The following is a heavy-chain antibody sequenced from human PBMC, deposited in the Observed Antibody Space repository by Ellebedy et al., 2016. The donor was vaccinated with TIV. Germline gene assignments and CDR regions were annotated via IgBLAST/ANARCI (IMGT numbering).Heavy chain of an antibody. J-gene: IGHJ4*02. CDR1: TFTFSDFG. CDR3: ARGGSSVYFDY. CDR2: IWYDETNK. V-gene: IGHV3-33*01. D-gene: IGHD3-22*01. Sequence: GESLKISXAASTFTFSDFGMHWVRQAPGKGLEWVALIWYDETNKYYADSVKGRFTISRDNSKNTLYLQMNSLRAEDTAIYYCARGGSSVYFDYWGQGTLVTVSS.